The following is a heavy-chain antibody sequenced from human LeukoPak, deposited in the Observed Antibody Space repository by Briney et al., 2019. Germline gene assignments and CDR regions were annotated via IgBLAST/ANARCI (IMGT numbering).Heavy chain of an antibody. D-gene: IGHD3-22*01. V-gene: IGHV1-8*03. CDR3: ARVDSSPDS. J-gene: IGHJ4*02. Sequence: GASVKVSCRASGYTFTRYDINWVRQATGQGLEWMGWVNLKSGNTGSAQKFQGRVTITRDTSISTAYMELSSPRPEDTGVYYCARVDSSPDSWGQGTLVTVSS. CDR1: GYTFTRYD. CDR2: VNLKSGNT.